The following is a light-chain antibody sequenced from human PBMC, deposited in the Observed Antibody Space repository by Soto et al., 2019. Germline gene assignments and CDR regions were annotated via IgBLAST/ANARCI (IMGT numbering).Light chain of an antibody. CDR3: ASWDDSLSVWV. CDR2: GDN. CDR1: RSNIGENT. J-gene: IGLJ3*02. V-gene: IGLV1-44*01. Sequence: QSVLTQPPSASGTPGQRVTISCSGSRSNIGENTVNWYRQFPGTAPKVLIYGDNQRPSAAPDRFSGSKSGTSASLAIYGLQSEDEADYYCASWDDSLSVWVFGGGTQLTVL.